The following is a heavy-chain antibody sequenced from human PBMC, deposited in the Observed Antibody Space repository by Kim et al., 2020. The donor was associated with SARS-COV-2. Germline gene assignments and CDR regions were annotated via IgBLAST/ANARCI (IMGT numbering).Heavy chain of an antibody. CDR1: GYTFTSYY. CDR2: INPSGGST. V-gene: IGHV1-46*01. D-gene: IGHD3-10*01. Sequence: ASVKVSCKASGYTFTSYYMHWVRQAPGQGLEWMGIINPSGGSTSYAQKFQGRVTMTRDTSTSTVYMELSSLRSEDTAVYYCARGGVTMVRGVDAFDIWGQGTMVTVSS. J-gene: IGHJ3*02. CDR3: ARGGVTMVRGVDAFDI.